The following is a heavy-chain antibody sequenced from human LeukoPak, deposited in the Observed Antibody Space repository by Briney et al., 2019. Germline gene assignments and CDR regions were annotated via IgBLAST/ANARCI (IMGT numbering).Heavy chain of an antibody. V-gene: IGHV3-30-3*01. J-gene: IGHJ4*02. CDR3: ASPLIVGATTGYFHY. D-gene: IGHD1-26*01. CDR1: GFTFSSYA. Sequence: GRSLRLPFAASGFTFSSYAWHWVRQAPGKGLEWVAVISYDGSNKYYADSVKGRFTISRDNSKNTLSLQMNSLRAEDTAVYYCASPLIVGATTGYFHYWGQGTLVTVSS. CDR2: ISYDGSNK.